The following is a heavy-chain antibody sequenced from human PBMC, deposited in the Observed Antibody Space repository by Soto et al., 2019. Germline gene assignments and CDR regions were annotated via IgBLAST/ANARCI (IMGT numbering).Heavy chain of an antibody. V-gene: IGHV3-49*03. J-gene: IGHJ4*02. CDR1: GFTFGDYA. CDR3: TRSIAVAGIRPFDY. Sequence: PGGSLRLSCTASGFTFGDYAMSWFRQAPGKGLEWVGFIRSKAYGGTTEYAASVKGRLTISRDDSKSIAYLQMNSLKTEDTAVYYCTRSIAVAGIRPFDYWGQGTLVTVSS. CDR2: IRSKAYGGTT. D-gene: IGHD6-19*01.